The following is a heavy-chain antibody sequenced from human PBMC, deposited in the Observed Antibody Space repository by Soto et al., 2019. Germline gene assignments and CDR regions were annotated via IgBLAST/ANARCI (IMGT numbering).Heavy chain of an antibody. J-gene: IGHJ4*02. CDR2: IGRADDT. V-gene: IGHV3-13*04. D-gene: IGHD6-13*01. Sequence: GGSLRLSCVATGFTFSHYDMHWVRQATGKGLEWVSAIGRADDTYYADSVRGRFTVSRDNGKNSFYLDMYNLRAGDTSVYYCARLSSALNFFDYWGQGSLVTVSS. CDR3: ARLSSALNFFDY. CDR1: GFTFSHYD.